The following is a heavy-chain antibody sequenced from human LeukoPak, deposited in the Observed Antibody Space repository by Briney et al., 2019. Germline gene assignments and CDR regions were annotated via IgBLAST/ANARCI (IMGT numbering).Heavy chain of an antibody. CDR3: AKDRSSSSLNFDY. J-gene: IGHJ4*02. CDR1: GFTFSSYG. CDR2: IRYDGSNK. Sequence: PGGSLRLSCAASGFTFSSYGMHWVRQAPGKGLEWVAFIRYDGSNKYYADSVRGRFTISRDNSKNTLYLQMNSLRAEDTAVYYCAKDRSSSSLNFDYWGQGTLVTVSS. V-gene: IGHV3-30*02. D-gene: IGHD6-13*01.